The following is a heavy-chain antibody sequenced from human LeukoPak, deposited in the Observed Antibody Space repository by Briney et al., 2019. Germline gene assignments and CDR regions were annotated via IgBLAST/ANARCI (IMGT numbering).Heavy chain of an antibody. D-gene: IGHD3-10*02. V-gene: IGHV3-48*03. CDR1: GFSFSPYK. J-gene: IGHJ6*04. CDR2: ISSSGSTI. CDR3: AELGITMIGGV. Sequence: GGSLRLSCAASGFSFSPYKFHWVRQAPGKGLEWVSYISSSGSTIYYADSVKGRFTISRDNAKNSLYLQMNSLRAEDTAVYYCAELGITMIGGVWGKGTTVTISS.